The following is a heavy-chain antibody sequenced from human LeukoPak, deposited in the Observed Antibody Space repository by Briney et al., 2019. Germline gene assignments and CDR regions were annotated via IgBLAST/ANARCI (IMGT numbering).Heavy chain of an antibody. J-gene: IGHJ5*02. Sequence: SETLSLTCTDSGGSISSYYWSWIRQPPGKGLEWIGYIYYSGSTNYNPSLKSQVTISVDTSKNQFSLKLSSVTAADTAVYYCARVTLIAAAGGWFDPWGQGTLVTVSS. D-gene: IGHD6-13*01. CDR1: GGSISSYY. CDR3: ARVTLIAAAGGWFDP. CDR2: IYYSGST. V-gene: IGHV4-59*01.